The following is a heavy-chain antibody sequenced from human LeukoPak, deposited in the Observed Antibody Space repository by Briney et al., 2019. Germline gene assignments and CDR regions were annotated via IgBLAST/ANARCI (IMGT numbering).Heavy chain of an antibody. CDR1: GGSISSGSYY. D-gene: IGHD2-2*01. CDR3: ARDLGTIPDV. J-gene: IGHJ6*04. V-gene: IGHV4-61*02. CDR2: IYTSGST. Sequence: PSQTLSLTCTVSGGSISSGSYYWSWLRQPAGKGLEWIGRIYTSGSTNYNPSLKSRVTISVDTSKNQFSLKLSSVTAADTAVYYCARDLGTIPDVWGKGTTVTISS.